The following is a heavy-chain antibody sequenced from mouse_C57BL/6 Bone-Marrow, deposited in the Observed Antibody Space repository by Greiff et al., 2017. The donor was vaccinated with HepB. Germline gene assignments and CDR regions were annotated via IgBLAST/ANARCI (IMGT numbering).Heavy chain of an antibody. CDR2: IYPGDGDT. V-gene: IGHV1-80*01. J-gene: IGHJ4*01. D-gene: IGHD1-1*01. Sequence: QVQLKQSGAELVKPGASVKISCKASGYAFSSYWMNWVKQRPGKGLEWIGQIYPGDGDTNYNGKFKGKATLTADKSSSTAYMQLSSLTSEDSAVYFCARPRYYYGSNHCAMDYWGQGTSVTVSS. CDR1: GYAFSSYW. CDR3: ARPRYYYGSNHCAMDY.